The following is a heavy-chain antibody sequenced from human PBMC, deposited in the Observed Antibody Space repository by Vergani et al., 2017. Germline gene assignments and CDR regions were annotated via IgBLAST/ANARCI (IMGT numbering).Heavy chain of an antibody. D-gene: IGHD6-19*01. Sequence: EVQLLESGGNLVQPGGSLRLSCAASGFTFSSYSMNWVRQAPGKGLEWVSTLSASDRRTHYADSVKGRFTISRDNSKKTLFLHMNSLRPEDTAVYYCAKVGRSEVAGTFGAFDIWGQGTMVTVSS. CDR2: LSASDRRT. CDR3: AKVGRSEVAGTFGAFDI. V-gene: IGHV3-23*01. J-gene: IGHJ3*02. CDR1: GFTFSSYS.